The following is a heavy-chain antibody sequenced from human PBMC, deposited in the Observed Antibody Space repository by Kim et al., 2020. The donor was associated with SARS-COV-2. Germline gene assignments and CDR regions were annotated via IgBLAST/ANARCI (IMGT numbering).Heavy chain of an antibody. V-gene: IGHV4-34*01. Sequence: SETLSLTCAVYGGSFSGYYWSWIRQPPGKGLEWIGEINHSGSTNYNPSLKSRVTISVDTSKNQFSLRLSSVTAADTAVYYCARGRITMVRGVIRSHYVDYWGQGTLVTVSS. D-gene: IGHD3-10*01. CDR3: ARGRITMVRGVIRSHYVDY. CDR2: INHSGST. CDR1: GGSFSGYY. J-gene: IGHJ4*02.